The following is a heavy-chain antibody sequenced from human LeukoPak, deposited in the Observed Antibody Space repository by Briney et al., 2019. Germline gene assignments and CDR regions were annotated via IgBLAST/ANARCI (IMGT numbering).Heavy chain of an antibody. V-gene: IGHV3-74*01. Sequence: GGSLRLSCAASGFTFSSYAMSWVRQAPGKGLVWVSRINSDGNITDYADSVKGRFTISRDNAKNTLYLQMNSLRAEDTAVYYCASRAIYGDRALDYWGQGTLVTVSS. CDR1: GFTFSSYA. CDR2: INSDGNIT. D-gene: IGHD4-17*01. CDR3: ASRAIYGDRALDY. J-gene: IGHJ4*02.